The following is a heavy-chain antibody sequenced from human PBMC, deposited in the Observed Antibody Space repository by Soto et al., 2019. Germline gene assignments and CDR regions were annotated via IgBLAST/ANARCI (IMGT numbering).Heavy chain of an antibody. J-gene: IGHJ4*02. CDR1: GGSISSSYYY. CDR2: IYYSGST. Sequence: SETLSLTCTVSGGSISSSYYYWGWIRQPPGKGLEWIGSIYYSGSTYYNPSLKSRVTISVDTSKNQFSLKLSSVTAADTAVYCARPGNYGSGSYLYYLDYWGQGTLVTVSS. V-gene: IGHV4-39*01. CDR3: ARPGNYGSGSYLYYLDY. D-gene: IGHD3-10*01.